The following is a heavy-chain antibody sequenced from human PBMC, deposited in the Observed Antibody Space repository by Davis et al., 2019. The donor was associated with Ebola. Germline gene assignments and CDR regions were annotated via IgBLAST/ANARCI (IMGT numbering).Heavy chain of an antibody. V-gene: IGHV4-59*11. CDR1: GGSISSHY. Sequence: PSETLSLTCTVSGGSISSHYWSWIRQPPGKGLEWIGYIYYSGSTNYNPSLKSRVTISVDTSKNQFSLKLSSVTAADTAVYYCARGPDPGSTSFYYYYYMDVWGKGTTVTVSS. CDR2: IYYSGST. CDR3: ARGPDPGSTSFYYYYYMDV. D-gene: IGHD2-2*01. J-gene: IGHJ6*03.